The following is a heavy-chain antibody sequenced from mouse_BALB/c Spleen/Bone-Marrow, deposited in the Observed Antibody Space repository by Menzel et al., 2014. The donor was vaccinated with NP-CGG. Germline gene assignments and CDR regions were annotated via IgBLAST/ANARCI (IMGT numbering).Heavy chain of an antibody. CDR1: GYAFSSFW. J-gene: IGHJ2*01. V-gene: IGHV1-80*01. CDR3: ARDDFGPDY. Sequence: AQLQQSGAELVRPGSSVKISCKASGYAFSSFWMNWMKQRPGQGPEWIGQIYPGDGDTNYNGKFKGKATLTADMSSSTAYIQLSSLTSEDSAVYFCARDDFGPDYWGQGTTLTVSS. CDR2: IYPGDGDT. D-gene: IGHD2-4*01.